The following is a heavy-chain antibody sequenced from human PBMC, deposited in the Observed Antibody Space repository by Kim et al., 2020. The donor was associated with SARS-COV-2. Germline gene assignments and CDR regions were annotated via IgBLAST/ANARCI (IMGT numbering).Heavy chain of an antibody. V-gene: IGHV1-69*01. CDR3: AALLGNYYYYGMDV. D-gene: IGHD2-21*01. J-gene: IGHJ6*02. Sequence: AQKFQGRVTITADESTSTAYMELSSLRSEDTAVYYCAALLGNYYYYGMDVWGQGTTVTVSS.